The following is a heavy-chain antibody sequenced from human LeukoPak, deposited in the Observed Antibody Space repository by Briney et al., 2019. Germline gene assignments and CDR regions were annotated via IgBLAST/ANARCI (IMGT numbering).Heavy chain of an antibody. CDR1: GFTFSSYA. Sequence: GGSLRLSCAASGFTFSSYAMSGVRQAPGKGLEWVSAISGSGGSTYYADSVKGRFTISRDNSKNTLYLQINSLRTEDTAVYYCAKDPTELGILPMDYWGQGTLVTVSS. J-gene: IGHJ4*02. D-gene: IGHD1-1*01. V-gene: IGHV3-23*01. CDR3: AKDPTELGILPMDY. CDR2: ISGSGGST.